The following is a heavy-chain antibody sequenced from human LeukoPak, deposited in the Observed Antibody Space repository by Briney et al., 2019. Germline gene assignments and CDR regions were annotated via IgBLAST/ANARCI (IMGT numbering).Heavy chain of an antibody. J-gene: IGHJ3*02. CDR3: ARDEVGAAFFLDAFDI. CDR1: GYTFTSYG. D-gene: IGHD2-15*01. V-gene: IGHV1-18*01. CDR2: ISAYNGNT. Sequence: ASVKGSCKASGYTFTSYGISWVRQAPGQGLEWMGWISAYNGNTNYAQKLQGRVTMTTDTSTSTAYMELRGLRSDDTVVYYCARDEVGAAFFLDAFDIWGQGTMVTVSS.